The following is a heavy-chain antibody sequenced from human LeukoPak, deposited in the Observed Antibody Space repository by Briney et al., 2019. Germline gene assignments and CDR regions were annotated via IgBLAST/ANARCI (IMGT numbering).Heavy chain of an antibody. CDR1: RFTVSGNY. CDR3: ARDQDSYGPPGYYYYGMDV. Sequence: GGSLRLSCAPSRFTVSGNYMSWVRQAPGKGLEWVSVIYSGGSTYYADSVKGRFTISRDNSKNTLYLQMNSLRAEDTAVYYCARDQDSYGPPGYYYYGMDVWGQGTTVTVSS. D-gene: IGHD5-18*01. J-gene: IGHJ6*02. V-gene: IGHV3-66*01. CDR2: IYSGGST.